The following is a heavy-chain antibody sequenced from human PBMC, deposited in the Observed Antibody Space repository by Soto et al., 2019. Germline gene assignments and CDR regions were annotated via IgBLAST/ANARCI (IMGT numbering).Heavy chain of an antibody. D-gene: IGHD3-10*01. V-gene: IGHV3-30*18. J-gene: IGHJ6*02. CDR3: AKAGVRGGGYYYYGMDV. Sequence: PGGSLRLSCAASGFTFSSYGMHWVRQAPGKGLEWVAVISYDGSNKYYADSVKGRFTISRDNSKNTLYLQMNSLRAEDTAVYYCAKAGVRGGGYYYYGMDVWGQGTTVTVSS. CDR1: GFTFSSYG. CDR2: ISYDGSNK.